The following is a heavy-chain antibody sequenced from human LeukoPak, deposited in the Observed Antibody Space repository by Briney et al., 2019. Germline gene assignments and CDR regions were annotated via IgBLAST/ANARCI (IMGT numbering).Heavy chain of an antibody. CDR1: GFTFSSYG. J-gene: IGHJ4*02. Sequence: QPGRSLRLSCAASGFTFSSYGMHWVRQAPGKGLEWVAVIWYDGSNKYYADSVKGRFTISRDNSKNTLYLQMNSLRAEDTAVYYCAKGTYYYDSSGXAFDYWGQGTLVTVSS. D-gene: IGHD3-22*01. CDR3: AKGTYYYDSSGXAFDY. V-gene: IGHV3-33*06. CDR2: IWYDGSNK.